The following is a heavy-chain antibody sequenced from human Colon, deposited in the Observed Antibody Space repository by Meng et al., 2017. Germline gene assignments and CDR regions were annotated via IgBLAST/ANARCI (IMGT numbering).Heavy chain of an antibody. CDR3: AKGRIADTSYDAFDI. D-gene: IGHD5-18*01. CDR1: AFPFSTYE. Sequence: GESLKISCAASAFPFSTYEFIWVRQAPGKGLEWVSAISGSRGTTYYTGSVKGRFTISRDNSKNTLCLQMNSLRAEDTAVYYCAKGRIADTSYDAFDIWGQGTMVTVSS. J-gene: IGHJ3*02. V-gene: IGHV3-23*01. CDR2: ISGSRGTT.